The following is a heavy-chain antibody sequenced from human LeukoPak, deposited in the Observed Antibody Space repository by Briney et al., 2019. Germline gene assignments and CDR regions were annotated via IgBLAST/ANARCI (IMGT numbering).Heavy chain of an antibody. V-gene: IGHV1-18*01. J-gene: IGHJ4*02. D-gene: IGHD2-21*02. CDR2: ISAYNGNT. CDR3: AREAYCGGDCYSRYYFDY. CDR1: GYTFTSYG. Sequence: ASVKVSCKASGYTFTSYGISWVRQAPGQGLEWMGWISAYNGNTNYAQKLQGRVTMTTDTSTSTAYMELRSLRSDDTAVYYCAREAYCGGDCYSRYYFDYWGQGTLVTVSS.